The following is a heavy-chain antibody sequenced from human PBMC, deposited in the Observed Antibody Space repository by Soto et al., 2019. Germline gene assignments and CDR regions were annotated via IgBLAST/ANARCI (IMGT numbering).Heavy chain of an antibody. D-gene: IGHD2-2*01. V-gene: IGHV1-2*04. J-gene: IGHJ3*02. CDR1: GYTFTGYY. Sequence: QVQLVQSGAEVKKPGASVKVSCKASGYTFTGYYMHWVRQAPGQGLEWMGWINPNSGGTNYAQKLQGWVTMTRDTSINTAYMELSRLRSDDTAVYYCARSSEGGYQSACDIWGQGTMVTVSS. CDR2: INPNSGGT. CDR3: ARSSEGGYQSACDI.